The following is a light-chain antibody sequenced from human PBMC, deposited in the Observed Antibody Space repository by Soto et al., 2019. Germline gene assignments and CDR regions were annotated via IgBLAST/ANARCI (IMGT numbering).Light chain of an antibody. Sequence: ALTQPASVSGSPGQSITISCTGTSSDVGNYIFVSWYRQHPGKAPKLMIYDINNRPSGVSNRFSGSKSGNTASLTISGLQAEDEADYYCVSYTTSASYVFGTGTKSPS. CDR3: VSYTTSASYV. J-gene: IGLJ1*01. V-gene: IGLV2-14*01. CDR1: SSDVGNYIF. CDR2: DIN.